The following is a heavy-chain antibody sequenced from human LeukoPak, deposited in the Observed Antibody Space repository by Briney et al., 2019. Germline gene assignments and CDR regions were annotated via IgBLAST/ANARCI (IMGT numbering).Heavy chain of an antibody. J-gene: IGHJ4*02. Sequence: GGSLRLSCAASGFTFSSYSMNWVRQAPGKGLEWVSYISSSSSTIYYADSVKGRFTISRDNAKNSLYLQMNSLRAEDTAVYYCARDGTTPFPSYYFDYWGQGTLVTVSS. CDR3: ARDGTTPFPSYYFDY. CDR2: ISSSSSTI. V-gene: IGHV3-48*01. D-gene: IGHD4-17*01. CDR1: GFTFSSYS.